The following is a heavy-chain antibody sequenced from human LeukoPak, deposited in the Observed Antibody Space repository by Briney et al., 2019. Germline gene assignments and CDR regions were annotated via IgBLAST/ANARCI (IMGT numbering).Heavy chain of an antibody. J-gene: IGHJ4*02. CDR3: VRARGGTYSDFDY. D-gene: IGHD1-26*01. Sequence: GGSLRLSCAASGFTFSSYAMSWVRQAPGKGLEWVSVMSGSGGSTYYADSVKGRFTLSRDNSKNKLYVQMSSLRAEDTALYYCVRARGGTYSDFDYWGQGTLVTVSS. V-gene: IGHV3-23*01. CDR1: GFTFSSYA. CDR2: MSGSGGST.